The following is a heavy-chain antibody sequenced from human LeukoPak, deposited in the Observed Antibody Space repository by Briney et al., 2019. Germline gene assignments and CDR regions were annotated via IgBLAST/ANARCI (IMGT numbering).Heavy chain of an antibody. CDR3: ASQTYYYDSSGYTFDY. CDR2: IYHSGST. CDR1: GGSISTYY. J-gene: IGHJ4*02. D-gene: IGHD3-22*01. V-gene: IGHV4-59*08. Sequence: SETLSLTCTVSGGSISTYYWNWIRQPPGKGLEWIGYIYHSGSTNYNPSLQSRVTISVDTSKNQFSLKLSSVTAADTAVYYCASQTYYYDSSGYTFDYWGQGTLVTVSS.